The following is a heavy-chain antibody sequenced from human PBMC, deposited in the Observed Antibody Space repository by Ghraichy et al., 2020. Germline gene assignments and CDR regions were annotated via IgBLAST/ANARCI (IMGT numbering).Heavy chain of an antibody. D-gene: IGHD3-3*01. V-gene: IGHV4-34*01. CDR3: ARGYYYDFWSGYYFGLDTNWFDP. CDR1: GGSFSGYY. Sequence: YLTCAVYGGSFSGYYWSWIRQPPGKGLEWIGEINHSGSTNYNPSLKSRVTISVDTSKNQFSLKLSSVTAADTAVYYCARGYYYDFWSGYYFGLDTNWFDPWGQGTLVTVSS. J-gene: IGHJ5*02. CDR2: INHSGST.